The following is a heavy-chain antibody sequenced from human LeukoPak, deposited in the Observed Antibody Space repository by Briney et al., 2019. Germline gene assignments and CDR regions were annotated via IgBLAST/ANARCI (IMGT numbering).Heavy chain of an antibody. CDR2: IYYDGST. Sequence: SETLSLTCTVSGGSISTYFWSWIRQPPGKRLEWIGYIYYDGSTHYNPSLKSRVTISVDTSKNHFSLKLTSVTAADTAVYYCARWVSDYRGGFDHWGQGTLVTVSS. CDR1: GGSISTYF. J-gene: IGHJ4*02. CDR3: ARWVSDYRGGFDH. D-gene: IGHD4-11*01. V-gene: IGHV4-59*01.